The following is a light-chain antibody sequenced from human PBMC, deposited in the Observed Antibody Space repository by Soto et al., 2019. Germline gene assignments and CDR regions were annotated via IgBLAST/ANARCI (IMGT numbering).Light chain of an antibody. J-gene: IGKJ2*01. V-gene: IGKV4-1*01. CDR1: QSVLYSSNNKNY. CDR2: WAS. CDR3: HQYYSAPYT. Sequence: DIVMTQSPDSLAVSLGERATINCESSQSVLYSSNNKNYLTWYQQKPGQPPRMLIYWASTRESGVPDRFSGSGSGTDFTLTINSLQAEDVAVYYCHQYYSAPYTFGQGTKLEIK.